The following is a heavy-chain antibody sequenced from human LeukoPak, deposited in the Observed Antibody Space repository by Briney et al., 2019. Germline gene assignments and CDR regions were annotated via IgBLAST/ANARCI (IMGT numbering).Heavy chain of an antibody. CDR1: GDSISSGNYY. CDR3: ARDERPFQEDAFDI. J-gene: IGHJ3*02. V-gene: IGHV4-61*02. Sequence: SETLSLTCIVSGDSISSGNYYWSWIRQPAGKGLEWIGRIYTSGSTNYNPSLKSRVTISIDTSKNQFSLKLSSVTAADTALYYCARDERPFQEDAFDIWGQGTMVTVTS. CDR2: IYTSGST.